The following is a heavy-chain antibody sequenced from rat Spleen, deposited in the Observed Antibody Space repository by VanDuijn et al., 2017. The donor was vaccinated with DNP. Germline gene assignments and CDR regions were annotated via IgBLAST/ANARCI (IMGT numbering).Heavy chain of an antibody. D-gene: IGHD1-11*01. CDR2: ITANGGTT. CDR1: GFTFSSFP. CDR3: TRHKYGNYFDY. J-gene: IGHJ2*01. Sequence: EVQLVESGGGLVQPGRSMKLSCVVSGFTFSSFPMAWVRQTPTKGLEWVATITANGGTTYYRDSVTGRFTISRANEESILYLQMNILGSEDTATYYCTRHKYGNYFDYWGQGVLVTVAS. V-gene: IGHV5-46*01.